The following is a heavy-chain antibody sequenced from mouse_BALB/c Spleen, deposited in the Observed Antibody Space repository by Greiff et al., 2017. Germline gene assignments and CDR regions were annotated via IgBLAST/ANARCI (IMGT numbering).Heavy chain of an antibody. D-gene: IGHD2-1*01. CDR1: GFSLTGYG. CDR3: ARDPLFYYGNYYAMDY. J-gene: IGHJ4*01. Sequence: VKLMESGPGLVAPSQSLSITCTVSGFSLTGYGVNWVRQPPGKGLEWLGMIWGDGSTDYNSALKSRLSISKDNSKSQVFLKMNSLQTDDTARYYCARDPLFYYGNYYAMDYWGQGTSVTVSS. CDR2: IWGDGST. V-gene: IGHV2-6-7*01.